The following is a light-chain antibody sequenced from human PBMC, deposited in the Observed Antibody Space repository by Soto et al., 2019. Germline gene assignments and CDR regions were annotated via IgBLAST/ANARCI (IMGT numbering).Light chain of an antibody. J-gene: IGKJ5*01. CDR3: QQYNNWLT. CDR2: GAS. V-gene: IGKV3-15*01. Sequence: IVMTQSPAALSVYPGERATLSCRASQSVSSNLAWYQQKPGQAPRLLIYGASNRATGIPARFSGSGSGTEFTLTISSLQSEDFAVYYCQQYNNWLTFGQGTRLEIK. CDR1: QSVSSN.